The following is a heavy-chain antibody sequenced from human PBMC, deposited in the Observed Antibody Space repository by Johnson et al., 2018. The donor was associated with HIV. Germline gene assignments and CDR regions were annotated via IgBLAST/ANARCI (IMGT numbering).Heavy chain of an antibody. CDR3: ARDFESAAGI. V-gene: IGHV3-66*01. J-gene: IGHJ3*02. CDR1: GFTFDDYG. Sequence: VKLVESGGGVVRPGGSLRLSCAASGFTFDDYGVSWVRQAPGKGLEWVSVIYSGGSTYYADSVKGRFTISRDNSKNTLYLQMNSLRAEDTAVYYCARDFESAAGIWGQGTMVTVSS. D-gene: IGHD6-13*01. CDR2: IYSGGST.